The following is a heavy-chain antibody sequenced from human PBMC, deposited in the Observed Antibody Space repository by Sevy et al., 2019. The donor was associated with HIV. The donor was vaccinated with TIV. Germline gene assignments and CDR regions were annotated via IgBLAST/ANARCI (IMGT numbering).Heavy chain of an antibody. J-gene: IGHJ4*02. CDR1: GFTVNSNY. Sequence: GGSLRLSCAASGFTVNSNYMTWVRQAPGKGLEGVSVIHSGDTTYHADSVKDRFTISRDNFKNTLYLHMSSLRAEDTAVYYCERGKSGYGYAFNYWGQGTLVTVSS. V-gene: IGHV3-66*01. CDR3: ERGKSGYGYAFNY. CDR2: IHSGDTT. D-gene: IGHD5-18*01.